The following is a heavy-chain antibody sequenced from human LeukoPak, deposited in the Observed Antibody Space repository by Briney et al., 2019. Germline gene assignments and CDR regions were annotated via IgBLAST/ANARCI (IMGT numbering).Heavy chain of an antibody. CDR1: NDSINTYY. J-gene: IGHJ5*02. CDR2: IYYSGST. Sequence: SETLSHTCTVSNDSINTYYWSWIRQPPGKGLEWIGYIYYSGSTNYNPSLKSRVTISVDTSKNQFSLKLSSVTAADTAVYYCGRGRYQLSPWGQGTLVAVSS. D-gene: IGHD2-2*01. V-gene: IGHV4-59*01. CDR3: GRGRYQLSP.